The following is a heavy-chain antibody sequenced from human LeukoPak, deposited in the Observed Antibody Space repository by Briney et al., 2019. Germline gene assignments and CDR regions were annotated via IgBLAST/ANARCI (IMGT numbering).Heavy chain of an antibody. D-gene: IGHD3-22*01. Sequence: GGSLRLSCAASGFTFSSYGMHWVRQAPGKGLEWVAVISYDGSNKYYADSVKGRFTISRDNSKNTLYLQMNSLGAEDTAVYYCAKDRGYYYDSSGLDWGQGTLVTVSS. CDR3: AKDRGYYYDSSGLD. CDR1: GFTFSSYG. CDR2: ISYDGSNK. V-gene: IGHV3-30*18. J-gene: IGHJ4*02.